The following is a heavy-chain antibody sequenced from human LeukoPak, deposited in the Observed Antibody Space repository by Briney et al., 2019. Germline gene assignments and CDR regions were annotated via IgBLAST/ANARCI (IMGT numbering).Heavy chain of an antibody. CDR1: GFTFSNCW. Sequence: GSLRLSCAASGFTFSNCWMTWVRQAPGKGLEWVANIHQDGSEKYYVDSVKGRFTISRDNAQNSLYLQMNSLRAEDTAVYYCAAFDPYYYYYGMDVWGQGTTVTVSS. J-gene: IGHJ6*02. CDR3: AAFDPYYYYYGMDV. CDR2: IHQDGSEK. V-gene: IGHV3-7*01. D-gene: IGHD3-9*01.